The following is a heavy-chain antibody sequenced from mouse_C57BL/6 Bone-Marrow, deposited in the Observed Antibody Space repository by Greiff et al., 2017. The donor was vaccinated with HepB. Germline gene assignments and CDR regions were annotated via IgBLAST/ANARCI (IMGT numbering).Heavy chain of an antibody. CDR2: IDPETGGT. CDR3: TRWYSGAWFAY. V-gene: IGHV1-15*01. Sequence: QVQLQQSGAELVRPGASVTLSCKASGYTFTDYEMHWVKQTPVHGLEWIGAIDPETGGTAYNQKFKGKAILTADKSSSTAYMELRSLTSEDSAVYYGTRWYSGAWFAYWGQGTLVTVSA. CDR1: GYTFTDYE. J-gene: IGHJ3*01. D-gene: IGHD1-1*02.